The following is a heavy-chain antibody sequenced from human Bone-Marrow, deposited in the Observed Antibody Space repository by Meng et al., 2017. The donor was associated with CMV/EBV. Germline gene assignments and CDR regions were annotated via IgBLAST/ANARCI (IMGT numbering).Heavy chain of an antibody. D-gene: IGHD2-15*01. CDR1: GFSFSDYW. V-gene: IGHV4-38-2*01. CDR3: ASAQVVVAATRLTWFDP. CDR2: IYYSGST. J-gene: IGHJ5*02. Sequence: ESLKISCEVSGFSFSDYWMSWVRQAPGKGLEWIGSIYYSGSTYYNPSLKSRVTISVDTSKNQFSLKLSSVTAADTAVYYCASAQVVVAATRLTWFDPWAQGTLVTVSS.